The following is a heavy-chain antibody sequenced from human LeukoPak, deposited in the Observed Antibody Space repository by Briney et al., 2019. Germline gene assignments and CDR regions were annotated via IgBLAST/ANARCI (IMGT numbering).Heavy chain of an antibody. CDR3: ARDIIPGRKIPLWALDY. J-gene: IGHJ4*02. Sequence: PGGSLRLSCAASGFTFSSYAMHWVRQAQGKGLEWVAVISYDGSNKYYADSVKGRFTISRDNSKNTLYLQMNSLRAEDTAVHYCARDIIPGRKIPLWALDYGGQGTLVTVSS. D-gene: IGHD3-3*01. CDR2: ISYDGSNK. CDR1: GFTFSSYA. V-gene: IGHV3-30-3*01.